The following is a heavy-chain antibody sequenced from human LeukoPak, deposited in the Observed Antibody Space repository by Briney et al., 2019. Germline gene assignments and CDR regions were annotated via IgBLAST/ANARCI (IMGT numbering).Heavy chain of an antibody. CDR1: GYSFTSYW. V-gene: IGHV5-51*01. CDR2: IYPGDSDT. D-gene: IGHD3-22*01. CDR3: ARRLGSGYYYGLDY. J-gene: IGHJ4*02. Sequence: GESLKISFKGPGYSFTSYWIGWVRQMPGKGMEWMGIIYPGDSDTRYSPYFQGQVNISADKSISTAYLQWSSLKASDTAMYYCARRLGSGYYYGLDYWGQGTLVTVSS.